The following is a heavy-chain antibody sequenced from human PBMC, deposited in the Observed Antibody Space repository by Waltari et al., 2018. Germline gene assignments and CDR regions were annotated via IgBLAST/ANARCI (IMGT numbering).Heavy chain of an antibody. J-gene: IGHJ4*02. CDR1: GVTVSNNY. Sequence: EVQLVESGGGLIQPGGSLRLSCVASGVTVSNNYMPWLRQAPGKGLGLVSLIYSGGTPYYADSVRGRFTISRDGSKNTVYLQMNSLRAEDTAVYFCARNQVETALGYWGQGTLVTVSS. CDR3: ARNQVETALGY. D-gene: IGHD2-21*02. CDR2: IYSGGTP. V-gene: IGHV3-53*01.